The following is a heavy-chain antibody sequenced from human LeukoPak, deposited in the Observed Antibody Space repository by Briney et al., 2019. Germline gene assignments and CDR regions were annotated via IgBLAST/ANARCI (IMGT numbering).Heavy chain of an antibody. V-gene: IGHV1-2*02. Sequence: GASVKISCKASGYTFTCHHLHWVRQAPGQGLEWMGWINPDSGGTRYAQKFQGRVTMTRDTSTSTAYMELSRLGCDDTAVYFCARHTSTYLDQWGQGALVTVSS. CDR3: ARHTSTYLDQ. CDR2: INPDSGGT. D-gene: IGHD2-2*01. J-gene: IGHJ4*02. CDR1: GYTFTCHH.